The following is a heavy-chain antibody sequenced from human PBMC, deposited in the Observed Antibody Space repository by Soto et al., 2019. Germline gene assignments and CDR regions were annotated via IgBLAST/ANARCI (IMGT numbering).Heavy chain of an antibody. Sequence: GESLKSSCNASGYIFTLYWIGWVRQMPGKGLEWMGIIYPGDSDTRYSPSFQGQVTISADKSISTASLQWSSLKASDTAVYYCARQSPTPGYYYFSYGMDVWGQGTTVTVSS. CDR3: ARQSPTPGYYYFSYGMDV. D-gene: IGHD4-17*01. CDR2: IYPGDSDT. CDR1: GYIFTLYW. J-gene: IGHJ6*02. V-gene: IGHV5-51*01.